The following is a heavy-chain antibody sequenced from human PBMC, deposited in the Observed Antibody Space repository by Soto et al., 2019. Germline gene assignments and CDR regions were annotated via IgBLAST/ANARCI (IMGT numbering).Heavy chain of an antibody. J-gene: IGHJ4*02. V-gene: IGHV4-31*03. CDR3: ARGVSSFDY. Sequence: PSETLSLTCPVSGCSISSGGYYWSWIRQHPGKGLEWIGYIYYSGSTYYDPSLKSRVTISVDTSKNQFSLKLSSVTAADTAVYYCARGVSSFDYWGQGTLVTVSS. CDR1: GCSISSGGYY. D-gene: IGHD3-10*01. CDR2: IYYSGST.